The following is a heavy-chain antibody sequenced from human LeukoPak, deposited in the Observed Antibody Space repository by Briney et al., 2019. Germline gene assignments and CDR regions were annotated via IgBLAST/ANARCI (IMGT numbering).Heavy chain of an antibody. Sequence: SVKVSCKASGGTFSSYAISWVRQAPGQGLEWMGGIIPIFGTANYAQKFQGRVTITADESTSTAYMELSSLRSEDTAVYYCARALRFLEWLSNYYYYMDVWGKGTTVTVPS. CDR3: ARALRFLEWLSNYYYYMDV. V-gene: IGHV1-69*01. D-gene: IGHD3-3*01. J-gene: IGHJ6*03. CDR2: IIPIFGTA. CDR1: GGTFSSYA.